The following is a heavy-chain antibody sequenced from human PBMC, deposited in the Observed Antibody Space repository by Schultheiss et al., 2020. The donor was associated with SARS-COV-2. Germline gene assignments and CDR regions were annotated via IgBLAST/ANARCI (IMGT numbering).Heavy chain of an antibody. J-gene: IGHJ6*02. D-gene: IGHD6-6*01. V-gene: IGHV3-23*01. CDR2: ISGSGGST. Sequence: GGSLRLSCAASGFTFSSYAMSWVRQAPGKGLEWVSAISGSGGSTYYADSVKGRFTISRDNAKNSLYLQMNSLRAEDTAVYYCARAAPYYYYGMDVWGQGTTVTVSS. CDR3: ARAAPYYYYGMDV. CDR1: GFTFSSYA.